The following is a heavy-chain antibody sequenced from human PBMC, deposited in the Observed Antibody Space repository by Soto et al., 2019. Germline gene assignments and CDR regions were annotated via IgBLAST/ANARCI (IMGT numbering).Heavy chain of an antibody. D-gene: IGHD1-26*01. CDR2: ISSSSSTI. CDR1: GFTFSRYS. J-gene: IGHJ6*03. V-gene: IGHV3-48*01. CDR3: ARDHVGYYYYYMDV. Sequence: EVQLVESGGGLVQPGGSLRLSCGASGFTFSRYSMNWVRQAPGKGLEWGSYISSSSSTINYADSVKGRFTISRDNAKNSLYLQMNSLRAEDTAVYYCARDHVGYYYYYMDVWGKGTTVTVSS.